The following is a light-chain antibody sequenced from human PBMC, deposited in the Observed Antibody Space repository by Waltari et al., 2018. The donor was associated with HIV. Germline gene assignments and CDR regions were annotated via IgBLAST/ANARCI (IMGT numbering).Light chain of an antibody. CDR2: GNS. J-gene: IGLJ2*01. CDR1: RSNIGAASD. V-gene: IGLV1-40*01. CDR3: QSYDSSLSGF. Sequence: QSVLTQSPSVSGAARQRVTISCTGSRSNIGAASDVHWYQKPPGTAPKLLIQGNSNRPSGVPDRFSGSKSGASASLAMTGLQAEDGADYCFQSYDSSLSGFFGGGTKLTV.